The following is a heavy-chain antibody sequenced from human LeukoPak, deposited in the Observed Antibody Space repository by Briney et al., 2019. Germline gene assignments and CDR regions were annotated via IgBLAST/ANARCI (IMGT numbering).Heavy chain of an antibody. CDR3: ARDDCGDTCYPGGY. CDR2: INAGNGDT. Sequence: ASVKVSCKASGYTITNYVIHWVRQAPGQRPEWMGWINAGNGDTKYSHHFQGRVTITRDTSASTACMEMSSLTSEDTALYYCARDDCGDTCYPGGYWGQGTLVTVSS. D-gene: IGHD2-21*01. V-gene: IGHV1-3*01. CDR1: GYTITNYV. J-gene: IGHJ4*02.